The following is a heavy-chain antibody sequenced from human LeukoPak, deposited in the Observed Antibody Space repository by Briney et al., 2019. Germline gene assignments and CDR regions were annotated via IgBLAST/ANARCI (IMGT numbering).Heavy chain of an antibody. Sequence: SETLSLTCIISGGSIISSSSSWGWLRQPPGKGLEWIGSIYYSGSTNYNPSLKSRVTISVDTSKNQFSLKLSSVTAADTAVYYCARGRSSWYFGALRFDYWGQGTLVTVSS. CDR1: GGSIISSSSS. D-gene: IGHD6-13*01. J-gene: IGHJ4*02. V-gene: IGHV4-39*07. CDR3: ARGRSSWYFGALRFDY. CDR2: IYYSGST.